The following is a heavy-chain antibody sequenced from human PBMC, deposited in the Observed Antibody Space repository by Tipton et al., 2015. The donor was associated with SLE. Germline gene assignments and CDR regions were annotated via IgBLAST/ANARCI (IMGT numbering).Heavy chain of an antibody. CDR3: AISSLYSNFYSFGDFDI. CDR2: INHRGST. D-gene: IGHD6-13*01. V-gene: IGHV4-39*07. Sequence: GLVKPSETLSLTCTVSGGSISSSSYYWAWIRQPPGKGVEWIGEINHRGSTNYNPSLKSRVTISVDTSKNQFSLKLSSVTAADTAVYYCAISSLYSNFYSFGDFDIWGQGTMVTVSS. CDR1: GGSISSSSYY. J-gene: IGHJ3*02.